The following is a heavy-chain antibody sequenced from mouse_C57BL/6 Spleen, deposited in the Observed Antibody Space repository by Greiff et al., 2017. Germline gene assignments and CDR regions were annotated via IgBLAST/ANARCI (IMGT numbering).Heavy chain of an antibody. CDR3: ARGADYDYEGFAY. Sequence: EVQLQQSGAELVRPGASVKLSCTASGFNIKDYYMHWVKQRPEQGLEWIGRIDPEDGDTEYAPKFQGKATMTADTSSNTAYLQLSSLTSEDTAVXYCARGADYDYEGFAYWGQGTLVTVSA. V-gene: IGHV14-1*01. CDR2: IDPEDGDT. D-gene: IGHD2-4*01. J-gene: IGHJ3*01. CDR1: GFNIKDYY.